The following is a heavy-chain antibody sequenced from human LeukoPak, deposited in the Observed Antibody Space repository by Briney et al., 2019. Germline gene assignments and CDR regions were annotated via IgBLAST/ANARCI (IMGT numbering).Heavy chain of an antibody. J-gene: IGHJ4*02. D-gene: IGHD3-22*01. V-gene: IGHV3-23*01. CDR1: GFTFSSYG. CDR2: ISGSGGST. CDR3: AKDPEVVVVKGYYFDY. Sequence: PGGSLRLSCAASGFTFSSYGMSWVRQAPGKGLEWVSAISGSGGSTYYADSVKGRFTISRDNSKNTLYLQMNSLRAEDTAVYYCAKDPEVVVVKGYYFDYWGQGTLVTVSS.